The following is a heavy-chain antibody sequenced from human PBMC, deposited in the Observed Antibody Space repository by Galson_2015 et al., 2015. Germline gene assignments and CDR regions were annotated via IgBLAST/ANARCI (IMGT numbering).Heavy chain of an antibody. CDR1: GNNFTNSW. Sequence: QSGAEVKKPGESLQISCKVSGNNFTNSWIGWVRQMPGKGLEWMGIIYPRDSDTRYSPSFQGQVTLSVDKSISTAYLQWGSLKASDTAIYFCARQVEGKVWENWGQGTLVTVSS. J-gene: IGHJ4*02. CDR3: ARQVEGKVWEN. V-gene: IGHV5-51*01. D-gene: IGHD1-26*01. CDR2: IYPRDSDT.